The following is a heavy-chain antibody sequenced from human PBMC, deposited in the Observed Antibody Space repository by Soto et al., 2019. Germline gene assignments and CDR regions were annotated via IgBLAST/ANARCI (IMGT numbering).Heavy chain of an antibody. Sequence: GRSLRLSCSSSGFTFSSFGMSWVRQAPGQGLEWVSAISGDGAGTYYADSVRGRFTISRDNSKNTLYLQMNSLRAEDTAVYFCATQYDVLAGSLADLEDGGPGTLGT. J-gene: IGHJ4*02. CDR2: ISGDGAGT. CDR3: ATQYDVLAGSLADLED. D-gene: IGHD3-9*01. V-gene: IGHV3-23*01. CDR1: GFTFSSFG.